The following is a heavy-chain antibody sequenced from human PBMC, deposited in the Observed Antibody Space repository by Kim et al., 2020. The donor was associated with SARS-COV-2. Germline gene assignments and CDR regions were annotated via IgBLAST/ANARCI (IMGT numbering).Heavy chain of an antibody. CDR1: GFTFSSYG. CDR2: IWYDGSNK. CDR3: ARDFGPQWDFDL. V-gene: IGHV3-33*01. D-gene: IGHD3-10*01. Sequence: GGSLRLSCAASGFTFSSYGMHWVRQAPGKGLEWVAVIWYDGSNKYYADSVKGRFTISRDNSKNTLYLQINSLRAEDTAVYYCARDFGPQWDFDLWGRGTLVTVSS. J-gene: IGHJ2*01.